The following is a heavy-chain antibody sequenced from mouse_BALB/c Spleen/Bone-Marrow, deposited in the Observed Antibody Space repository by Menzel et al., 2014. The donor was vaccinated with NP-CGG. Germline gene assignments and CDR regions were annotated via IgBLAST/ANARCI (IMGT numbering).Heavy chain of an antibody. CDR1: GFSLTRYG. J-gene: IGHJ2*01. CDR2: IWAGGCI. CDR3: ARDDYDGYFDY. D-gene: IGHD2-4*01. V-gene: IGHV2-9*02. Sequence: QVQLQQSGPGLVAPSQSLSITCTVSGFSLTRYGVHWVRQPPGKGLEWLGVIWAGGCINYNSALMSRLSISKDNSKSQVFLKMNSLQTDDTAMYFCARDDYDGYFDYWGQGTTLTVSS.